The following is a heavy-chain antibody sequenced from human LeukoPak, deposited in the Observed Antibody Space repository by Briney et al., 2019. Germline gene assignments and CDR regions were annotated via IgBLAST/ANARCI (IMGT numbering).Heavy chain of an antibody. CDR1: GYTLTGYY. Sequence: ASVKVSCKASGYTLTGYYMHWVRQAPGQGLEWMGWINPNSGGTNYAQKFQGRVTMTRDTSISTAYMELSRLRSDDTAVYYCARGVGATDRIDYWGQGTLVTVSS. CDR3: ARGVGATDRIDY. J-gene: IGHJ4*02. V-gene: IGHV1-2*02. D-gene: IGHD1-26*01. CDR2: INPNSGGT.